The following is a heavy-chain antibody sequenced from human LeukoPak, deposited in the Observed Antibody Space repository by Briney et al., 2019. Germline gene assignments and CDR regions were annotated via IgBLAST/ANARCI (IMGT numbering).Heavy chain of an antibody. J-gene: IGHJ4*02. CDR3: ARTTMVRGGTCHVDY. D-gene: IGHD3-10*01. CDR1: GSSFTSYW. CDR2: IYPGDSDT. Sequence: GEPLKISCKGSGSSFTSYWIGWVRQMPGKGLGGTGIIYPGDSDTRYSPSFQGRVTLSSDKSISTAYLQWSSLKAPDAAMYYCARTTMVRGGTCHVDYWGQGTLVTVSS. V-gene: IGHV5-51*01.